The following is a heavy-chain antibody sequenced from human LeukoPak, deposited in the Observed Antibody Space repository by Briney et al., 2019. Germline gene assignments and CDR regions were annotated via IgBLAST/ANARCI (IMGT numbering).Heavy chain of an antibody. V-gene: IGHV3-49*03. Sequence: PGGSLRLSCTACGFTLCDYAMRCFRQAPGKGLEWVGFIRSQAYCGTTEYAASVKGRFTISRDDSKSIAYLQMNSLKTEDTAVYYCTRASYSYVFYGMDVWGRGTTLTVSS. D-gene: IGHD5-18*01. J-gene: IGHJ6*02. CDR1: GFTLCDYA. CDR3: TRASYSYVFYGMDV. CDR2: IRSQAYCGTT.